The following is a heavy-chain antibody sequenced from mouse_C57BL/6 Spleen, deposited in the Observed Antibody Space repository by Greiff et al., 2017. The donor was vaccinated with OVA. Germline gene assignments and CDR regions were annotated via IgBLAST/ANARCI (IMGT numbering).Heavy chain of an antibody. CDR1: GFTFSSYA. Sequence: EVKVVESGGGLVKPGGSLKLSCAASGFTFSSYAMSWVRQTPEKRLEWVATISDGGSYTYYPDNVKGRFTISRDNAKNNLYLQMSHLKSEDTAMYYCARERENYYGSSYEGFAYWGQGTLVTVSA. D-gene: IGHD1-1*01. V-gene: IGHV5-4*01. J-gene: IGHJ3*01. CDR3: ARERENYYGSSYEGFAY. CDR2: ISDGGSYT.